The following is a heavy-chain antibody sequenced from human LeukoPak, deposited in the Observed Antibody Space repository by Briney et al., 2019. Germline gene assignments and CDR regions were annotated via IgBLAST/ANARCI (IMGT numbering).Heavy chain of an antibody. Sequence: GSLRLSCAVSGFTFRSYAMSWVRLPPGKGLEWIGEIHPSGSTYYNPSLLSRVSISADTSKNQFSLKLTSVTAADTAVYFCARGADGYKIGNYWGQGSLVTVSS. CDR2: IHPSGST. J-gene: IGHJ4*02. D-gene: IGHD5-24*01. CDR3: ARGADGYKIGNY. CDR1: GFTFRSYA. V-gene: IGHV4-34*01.